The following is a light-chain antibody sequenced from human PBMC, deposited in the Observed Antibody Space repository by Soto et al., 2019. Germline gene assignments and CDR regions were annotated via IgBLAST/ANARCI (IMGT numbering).Light chain of an antibody. CDR1: QSVSSSY. CDR2: GAS. Sequence: EIVLTQSPGTLSLSPGERATLSCRASQSVSSSYLAWYQQKPGQAPRLLIYGASSRATGIPDRFSGSGSGTAFTLTISRLEPEDFAVYYCQHYDSSPMYTFGQGTKLEIK. V-gene: IGKV3-20*01. CDR3: QHYDSSPMYT. J-gene: IGKJ2*01.